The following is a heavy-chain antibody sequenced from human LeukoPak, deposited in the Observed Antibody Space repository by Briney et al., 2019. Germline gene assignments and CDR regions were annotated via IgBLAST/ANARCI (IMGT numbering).Heavy chain of an antibody. Sequence: GASVKVSCKASGGTFSSYAISWVRQAPGQGREWMGGNIPIFGTANYAQKFQGRVTITTDESTSTAYMELSSLRSEDTAVYYCARTPSGYYYYYYYMDVWGKGTTVTVSS. CDR1: GGTFSSYA. CDR3: ARTPSGYYYYYYYMDV. V-gene: IGHV1-69*05. CDR2: NIPIFGTA. D-gene: IGHD3-22*01. J-gene: IGHJ6*03.